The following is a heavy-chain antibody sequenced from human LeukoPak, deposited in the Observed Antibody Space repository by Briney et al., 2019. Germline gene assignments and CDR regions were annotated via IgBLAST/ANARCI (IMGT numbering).Heavy chain of an antibody. J-gene: IGHJ6*02. Sequence: GGSLRLSCAASGFTFSNYAMNWVRQAPGKGLEWVGSITASGGTTYYADALKGRFTISRDNSRTTLYLEMNTLRAEDPALYYCAKARTAKGYQYGMDVWGQGTTVTVSS. CDR3: AKARTAKGYQYGMDV. CDR2: ITASGGTT. V-gene: IGHV3-23*01. D-gene: IGHD4-17*01. CDR1: GFTFSNYA.